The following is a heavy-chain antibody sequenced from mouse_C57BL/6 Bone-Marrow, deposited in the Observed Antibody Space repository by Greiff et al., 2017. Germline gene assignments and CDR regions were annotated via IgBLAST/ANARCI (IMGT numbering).Heavy chain of an antibody. D-gene: IGHD1-1*01. CDR1: GYTFTSYT. V-gene: IGHV1-4*01. CDR3: ARGYYGSRSWDWFAY. J-gene: IGHJ3*01. Sequence: QVQLQQSGAELARPGASVKMSCKASGYTFTSYTMHWVKQRPGPGLEWIGYINPSSGYTKYNQKFKDKATLTADKASSTAYMQLSSLTSEDSAVXYCARGYYGSRSWDWFAYWGQGTLVTVSA. CDR2: INPSSGYT.